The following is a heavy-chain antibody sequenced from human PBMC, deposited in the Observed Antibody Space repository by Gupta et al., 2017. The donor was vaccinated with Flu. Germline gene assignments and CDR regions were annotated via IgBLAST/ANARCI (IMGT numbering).Heavy chain of an antibody. CDR1: GVTFGNAW. V-gene: IGHV3-15*01. D-gene: IGHD3-9*01. Sequence: EGQLVGSGGGLVKPGGSLRRACAASGVTFGNAWMAWVRPAQGKGLVGGGRIRIFFAVGKTEDASSGQGGLIISRDEAKPYLQLSSLKNADKAVYYCATDNTGAESAHFFDLWVQVTLVTVSS. J-gene: IGHJ4*02. CDR2: IRIFFAVGKT. CDR3: ATDNTGAESAHFFDL.